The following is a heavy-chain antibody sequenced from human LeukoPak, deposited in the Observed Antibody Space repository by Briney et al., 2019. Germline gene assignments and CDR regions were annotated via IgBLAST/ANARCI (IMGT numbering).Heavy chain of an antibody. D-gene: IGHD6-6*01. J-gene: IGHJ4*02. CDR3: ARWPYSSSYYFDY. Sequence: GGSLRLSCAASGFTVSSNYMSWVRQAPGKGLEWVSVIYTGGSTYYADSVKGRFTISRDNSKNSLYLQMNSLRAEDTAVYYCARWPYSSSYYFDYWGQGTLVTVSS. CDR2: IYTGGST. V-gene: IGHV3-53*01. CDR1: GFTVSSNY.